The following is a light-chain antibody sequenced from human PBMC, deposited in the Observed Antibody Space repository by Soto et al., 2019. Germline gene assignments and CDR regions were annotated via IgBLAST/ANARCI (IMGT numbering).Light chain of an antibody. J-gene: IGKJ1*01. CDR2: DAS. CDR1: QSVSSY. CDR3: QQRTIWPPWT. Sequence: EIVLTQSPATLSLSPGERATLSCRASQSVSSYLAWYQQKPGQAPRLLIYDASNRAPGIPARFSGSGSGTDFTLTISSLEPEDFAVYYCQQRTIWPPWTFGQGTKVEIK. V-gene: IGKV3-11*01.